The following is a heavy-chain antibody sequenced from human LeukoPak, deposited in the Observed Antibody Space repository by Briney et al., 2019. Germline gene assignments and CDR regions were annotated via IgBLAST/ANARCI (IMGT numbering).Heavy chain of an antibody. V-gene: IGHV1-18*01. CDR2: ISVFNGST. D-gene: IGHD3-9*01. Sequence: ASVKVSCKVSGYTFSSYAISWVRQAPGQGPEWMGWISVFNGSTNYAKKFQGRVTMTTDISTYTAYMELRSLTSDDTAVYYYARDRLGGILRYYYDAFDIWGQGTMVTVSS. CDR3: ARDRLGGILRYYYDAFDI. J-gene: IGHJ3*02. CDR1: GYTFSSYA.